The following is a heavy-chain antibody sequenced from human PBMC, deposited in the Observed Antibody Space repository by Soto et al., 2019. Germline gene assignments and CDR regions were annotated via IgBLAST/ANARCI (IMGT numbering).Heavy chain of an antibody. J-gene: IGHJ4*02. V-gene: IGHV4-31*01. Sequence: QVQLQESGPGLVKPSQTLSLTCTVSGGSISSGGYYWSWIRQHPGKGLEWIGYIYYSGSTYYNPSLKXXVXIXADTSKNQFSLKLSSVTAADTAVYYCASHRSSILDYWGQGTLVTVSS. D-gene: IGHD6-13*01. CDR3: ASHRSSILDY. CDR1: GGSISSGGYY. CDR2: IYYSGST.